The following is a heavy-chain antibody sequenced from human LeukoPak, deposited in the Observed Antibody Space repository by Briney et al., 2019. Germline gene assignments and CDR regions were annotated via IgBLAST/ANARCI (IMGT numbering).Heavy chain of an antibody. J-gene: IGHJ5*02. CDR2: IYHSGTT. V-gene: IGHV4-59*02. CDR1: GDSVRSYY. D-gene: IGHD5-24*01. CDR3: ARARDGHINNWFDP. Sequence: PSETLSLTCTVSGDSVRSYYWSWIRQPPGRGLEWIGYIYHSGTTSYNPSLRTRVTILVDTSKNQFSLKLSSVTAADTAVYYRARARDGHINNWFDPWGQGTLVTVSS.